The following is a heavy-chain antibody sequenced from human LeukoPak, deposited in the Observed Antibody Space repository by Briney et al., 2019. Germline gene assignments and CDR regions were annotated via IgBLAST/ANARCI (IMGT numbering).Heavy chain of an antibody. D-gene: IGHD1-20*01. CDR3: ARDNWNDAPGGFDP. J-gene: IGHJ5*02. CDR1: GFTFSSYS. CDR2: ITRSSTST. V-gene: IGHV3-21*01. Sequence: GGSLRLSCAASGFTFSSYSMNWVRQAPGKGLEWVSSITRSSTSTYYTDSVRGRFTISRDNAKNSLYLQMYSPRAEDTAVYYCARDNWNDAPGGFDPWGQGTLVTVSS.